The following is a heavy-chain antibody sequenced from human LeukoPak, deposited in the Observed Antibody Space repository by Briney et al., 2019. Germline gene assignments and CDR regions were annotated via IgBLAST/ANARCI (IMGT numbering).Heavy chain of an antibody. Sequence: PSETLSLTCTVSGGSISSYYWSWIRQPPGKGLEWIGYIYYSGSTNYNPSLKSRVTISVDTSKNQFSLKLSSVTAADTAVYYCARADVLLWFGELNAFDIWGQGTMVTVSS. J-gene: IGHJ3*02. V-gene: IGHV4-59*12. D-gene: IGHD3-10*01. CDR3: ARADVLLWFGELNAFDI. CDR1: GGSISSYY. CDR2: IYYSGST.